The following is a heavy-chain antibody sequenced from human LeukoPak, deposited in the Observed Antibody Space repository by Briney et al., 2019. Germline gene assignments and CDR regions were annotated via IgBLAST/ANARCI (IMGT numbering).Heavy chain of an antibody. CDR1: GYTFTSYD. CDR2: MNPNSGNT. V-gene: IGHV1-8*01. J-gene: IGHJ5*02. Sequence: ASVKVSRKASGYTFTSYDINWVRQATGQGLEWMGWMNPNSGNTGYAQKFQGRVTMTRNTSISTAYMELSSLRSEDTAVYYCARGHPPSNWFDPWGQGTLVTVSS. CDR3: ARGHPPSNWFDP.